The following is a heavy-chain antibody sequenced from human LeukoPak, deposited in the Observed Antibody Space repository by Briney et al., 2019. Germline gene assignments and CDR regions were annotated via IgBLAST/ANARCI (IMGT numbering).Heavy chain of an antibody. CDR2: ICHRGNT. CDR3: ARGYQDVAELSDLILEKYFDY. J-gene: IGHJ4*02. D-gene: IGHD1-26*01. V-gene: IGHV4-39*02. CDR1: GDSVSSSPYY. Sequence: PSETLSLTCTVSGDSVSSSPYYWGWIRQPPGKGLEWIASICHRGNTFYNPSFKSRVTISVDTSNNRLSLRLSSVTAADTAVYYCARGYQDVAELSDLILEKYFDYWGQGTLVTVSS.